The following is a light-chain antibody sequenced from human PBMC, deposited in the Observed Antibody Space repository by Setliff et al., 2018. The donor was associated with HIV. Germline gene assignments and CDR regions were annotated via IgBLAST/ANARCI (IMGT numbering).Light chain of an antibody. Sequence: QSALTQPRSVSGSPGQSVTISCTGTSSDVGGYNYVYWYQQQPGKAPKLMIYEVSGRPSGVSYRFSGSKSGTTASLTISGLQTEDEADYFCSSYTSSGTLFVFGTGTKGTVL. CDR1: SSDVGGYNY. V-gene: IGLV2-14*01. J-gene: IGLJ1*01. CDR2: EVS. CDR3: SSYTSSGTLFV.